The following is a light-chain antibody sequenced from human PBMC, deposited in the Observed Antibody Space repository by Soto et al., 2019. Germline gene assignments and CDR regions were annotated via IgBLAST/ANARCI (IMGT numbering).Light chain of an antibody. V-gene: IGKV3-15*01. J-gene: IGKJ5*01. Sequence: EIVMTQSPATLSVSPGERATLXXRASQTVSRNLAWYQQRPGQAPRPLIYDISNRAAGVPARFSGSGSETEFTLTIRSLQSEDFAVYFCQQYNNWPSFGQGTRLEIK. CDR2: DIS. CDR1: QTVSRN. CDR3: QQYNNWPS.